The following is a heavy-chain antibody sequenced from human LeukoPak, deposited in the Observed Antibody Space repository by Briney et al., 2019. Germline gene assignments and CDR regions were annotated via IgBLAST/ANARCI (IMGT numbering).Heavy chain of an antibody. D-gene: IGHD6-6*01. CDR3: ARDSPGIAARHVRDY. CDR2: ISAYNGNT. J-gene: IGHJ4*02. CDR1: GGTFSSYA. Sequence: AASVKVSCKASGGTFSSYAISWVRQAPGQGLEWMGWISAYNGNTNYAQKLQGRVTMTTDTSTSTAYMELRSLRSDDTAVYYCARDSPGIAARHVRDYWGQGTLVTVSS. V-gene: IGHV1-18*01.